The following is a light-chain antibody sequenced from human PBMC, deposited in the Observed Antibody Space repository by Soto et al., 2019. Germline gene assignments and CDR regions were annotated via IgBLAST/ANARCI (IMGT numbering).Light chain of an antibody. CDR3: SSYTTTSTLRV. J-gene: IGLJ3*02. Sequence: QSALTQTASVSGSPGQSITISGTGTSSDVGGHNYVSWYQQHPGKAPKLLIYEVRVRPSGVSIRFPGSKSANTASLTISGLQAEDEADYYCSSYTTTSTLRVFGGGTKLTVL. CDR1: SSDVGGHNY. CDR2: EVR. V-gene: IGLV2-14*01.